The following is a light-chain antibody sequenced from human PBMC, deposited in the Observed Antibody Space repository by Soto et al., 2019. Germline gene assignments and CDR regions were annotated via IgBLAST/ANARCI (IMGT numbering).Light chain of an antibody. CDR1: QGISSW. J-gene: IGKJ1*01. V-gene: IGKV1-5*03. CDR2: KAS. Sequence: DIQMTQSTSTLSASVGDKVTITCRASQGISSWLAWYQQKPGKAPKLLIYKASSLESGVPSRFSGSGSGTEFTLTISSLQPDDFATYYCQQYNNYWTFGQGTKVDIK. CDR3: QQYNNYWT.